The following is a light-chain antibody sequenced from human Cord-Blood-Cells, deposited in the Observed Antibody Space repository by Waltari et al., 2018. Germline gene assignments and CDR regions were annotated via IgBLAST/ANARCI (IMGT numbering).Light chain of an antibody. CDR2: AAS. Sequence: DIQMTQSLSSLSACVGDRVTITCRARQSISSYLNWNQQKPRKAPKPLIYAASSLQSGVPSRFSGSGSGTEFTLNIRRLQPEDFATYYCQQSYSTPPSFGQGTKLEIK. CDR1: QSISSY. CDR3: QQSYSTPPS. J-gene: IGKJ2*03. V-gene: IGKV1-39*01.